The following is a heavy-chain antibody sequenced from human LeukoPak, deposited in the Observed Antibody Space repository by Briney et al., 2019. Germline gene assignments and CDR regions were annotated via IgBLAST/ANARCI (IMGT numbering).Heavy chain of an antibody. J-gene: IGHJ6*03. V-gene: IGHV4-39*07. CDR3: ARDRIVVVPAAYGGGYYYYYYMDV. CDR1: GGSISSSSHY. D-gene: IGHD2-2*01. Sequence: PSETLSLTCIVSGGSISSSSHYWGWIRQPPGKGLEWIGEINHSGSTNYNPSLKSRVTISVDTSKNQFSLKLSSVTAADTAVYYCARDRIVVVPAAYGGGYYYYYYMDVWGKGTTVTVSS. CDR2: INHSGST.